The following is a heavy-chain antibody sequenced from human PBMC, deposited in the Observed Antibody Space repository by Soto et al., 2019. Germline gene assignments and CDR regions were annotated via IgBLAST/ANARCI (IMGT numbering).Heavy chain of an antibody. D-gene: IGHD6-19*01. CDR1: GGKVSSNSAA. CDR3: ARDLIAVAGSAGVWFDP. J-gene: IGHJ5*02. CDR2: TYYRSKWYN. V-gene: IGHV6-1*01. Sequence: SQTLSLTYAISGGKVSSNSAAWNWIRQSPSRGLEWLGRTYYRSKWYNDYAVSVKSRITINPDTSKNQFSLQLNSVTPEDTAVYYCARDLIAVAGSAGVWFDPWGQGTLVTVSS.